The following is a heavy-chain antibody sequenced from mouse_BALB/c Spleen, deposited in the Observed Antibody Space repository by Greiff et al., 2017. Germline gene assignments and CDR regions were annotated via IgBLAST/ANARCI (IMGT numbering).Heavy chain of an antibody. CDR2: ISNGGGST. CDR3: ARRDYGFSFDY. CDR1: GFTFSSYT. D-gene: IGHD1-1*01. V-gene: IGHV5-12-2*01. J-gene: IGHJ2*01. Sequence: EVHLVESGGGLVQPGGSLKLSCAASGFTFSSYTMSWVRQTPEKRLEWVAYISNGGGSTYYPDTVKGRFTISRDNAKNTLYLQMSSLKSEDTAMYYCARRDYGFSFDYWGQGTTLTVSS.